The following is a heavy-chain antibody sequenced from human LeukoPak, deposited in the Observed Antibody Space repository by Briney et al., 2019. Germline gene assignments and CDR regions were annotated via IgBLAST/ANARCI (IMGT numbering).Heavy chain of an antibody. Sequence: ASVKVSCKASGYTFTSYYMHWVRQAPGQGLEWMGWINPNSGGTNYAQKFQGRVTMTRDTSISTAYMELSRLRSDDTAVYYCARLIAVAVRNYGMDVWGQGTTVTVSS. V-gene: IGHV1-2*02. CDR3: ARLIAVAVRNYGMDV. D-gene: IGHD6-19*01. CDR2: INPNSGGT. J-gene: IGHJ6*02. CDR1: GYTFTSYY.